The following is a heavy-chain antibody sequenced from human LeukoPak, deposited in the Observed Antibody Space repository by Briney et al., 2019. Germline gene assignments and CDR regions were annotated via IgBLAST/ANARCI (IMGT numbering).Heavy chain of an antibody. Sequence: GGSPRLSCAASGFTVSLSYMSWVRQAPGRGLEWVSMIHSAGSTYYADSVRGRFTISRDNSKATLFLQMNSLKADDTAVYFCARVIRSGNYYFDYWGQGTLVTVSS. V-gene: IGHV3-53*01. CDR2: IHSAGST. CDR1: GFTVSLSY. CDR3: ARVIRSGNYYFDY. J-gene: IGHJ4*02. D-gene: IGHD6-25*01.